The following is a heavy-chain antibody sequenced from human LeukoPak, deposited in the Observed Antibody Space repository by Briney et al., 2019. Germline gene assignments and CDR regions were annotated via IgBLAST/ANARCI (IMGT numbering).Heavy chain of an antibody. J-gene: IGHJ4*02. CDR2: IYGTGTT. CDR1: GFTVSNNH. D-gene: IGHD1-26*01. V-gene: IGHV3-66*01. CDR3: ARDIGSSGSFGYFDY. Sequence: SGGSLRLSCAVSGFTVSNNHLTWVRQAPGKGLECVSNIYGTGTTYYADSVKGRVSISRDNAKNTVYLQMDGLRAEDTAVYYCARDIGSSGSFGYFDYWGQGTLVTVSS.